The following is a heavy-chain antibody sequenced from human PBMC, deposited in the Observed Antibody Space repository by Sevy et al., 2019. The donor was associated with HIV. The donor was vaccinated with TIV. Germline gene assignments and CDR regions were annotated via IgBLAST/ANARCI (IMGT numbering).Heavy chain of an antibody. J-gene: IGHJ5*02. D-gene: IGHD2-2*01. CDR2: TYYRSKWYN. CDR1: GDSVSSNSAA. V-gene: IGHV6-1*01. Sequence: SQTLSLTCAISGDSVSSNSAAWNWIRQSPSRDLEWLGRTYYRSKWYNDYAVSVKSRITINPDTSKNQFSLQLNSVTPEDTAVYYCARVQIAVVPAAMFDPWGQGTLVTVSS. CDR3: ARVQIAVVPAAMFDP.